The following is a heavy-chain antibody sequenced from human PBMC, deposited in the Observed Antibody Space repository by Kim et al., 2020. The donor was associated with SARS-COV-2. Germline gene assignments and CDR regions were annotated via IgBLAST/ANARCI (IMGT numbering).Heavy chain of an antibody. D-gene: IGHD2-15*01. CDR1: GFTFSSYA. CDR3: ARDPYFCSGGSCYPVPRYYGMDV. Sequence: GGSLRLSCAASGFTFSSYAMHWVRQAPGKGLEWVAVISYDGSNKYYADSVKGRFTISRDNSKNTLYLQMNSLRAEDTAVYYCARDPYFCSGGSCYPVPRYYGMDVWGQGTTVTVSS. V-gene: IGHV3-30-3*01. CDR2: ISYDGSNK. J-gene: IGHJ6*02.